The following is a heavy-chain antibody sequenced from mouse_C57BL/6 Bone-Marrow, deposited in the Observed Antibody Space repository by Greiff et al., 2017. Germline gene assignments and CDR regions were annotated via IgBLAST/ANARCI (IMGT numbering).Heavy chain of an antibody. CDR2: IDPGDGET. D-gene: IGHD2-13*01. J-gene: IGHJ2*01. CDR1: GFNITDYY. Sequence: VQLQQSGAELVKPGASVKFSCTASGFNITDYYMHWVKQRTEQGLEWIGRIDPGDGETKYAPKFQGKATITADTSSNTAYMQLSSLTSEDTDVSYCARSAGDWSCYFDYWGQGTTLTVSS. CDR3: ARSAGDWSCYFDY. V-gene: IGHV14-2*01.